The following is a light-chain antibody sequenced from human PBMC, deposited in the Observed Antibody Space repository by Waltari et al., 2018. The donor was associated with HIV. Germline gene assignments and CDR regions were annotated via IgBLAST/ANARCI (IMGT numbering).Light chain of an antibody. Sequence: AGRTPSPSASTGLRTTATLTCPGNSNNVGNQEATWLQQHQGHPPKLLSYSNNNRPSGISERFSASRSGNPASLTITGLQPEDEADYFCSAWDRSLSVVVFGGGTSLTVL. CDR3: SAWDRSLSVVV. J-gene: IGLJ2*01. V-gene: IGLV10-54*04. CDR2: SNN. CDR1: SNNVGNQE.